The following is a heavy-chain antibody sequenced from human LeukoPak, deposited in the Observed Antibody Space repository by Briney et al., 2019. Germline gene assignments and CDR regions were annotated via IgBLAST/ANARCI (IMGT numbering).Heavy chain of an antibody. CDR2: IYYSGST. D-gene: IGHD5-18*01. CDR1: GGSISNYY. CDR3: ARVPPYNSGYGGFDY. V-gene: IGHV4-59*01. J-gene: IGHJ4*02. Sequence: SETLSLTCSVSGGSISNYYWGWIRQPPGKRLEWIGYIYYSGSTYYNPSPKSRATISVDTSKNQFSLQLSSVTAADTAVYFCARVPPYNSGYGGFDYWGQGTLVTVSS.